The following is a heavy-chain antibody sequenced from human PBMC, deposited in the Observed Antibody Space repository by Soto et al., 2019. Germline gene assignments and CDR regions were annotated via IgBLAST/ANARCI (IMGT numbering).Heavy chain of an antibody. Sequence: QVQLVQSGAEVKRPGSSVKVSCKASGDTFNFYSINWVRQAPGLGLEWMGRVNPILSMSNYAQRFQGRVTMTADKSTSTAYMELSGLRSEDTAVYYCAAEGTVTTGMDVWGQGTTVTVSS. CDR3: AAEGTVTTGMDV. CDR1: GDTFNFYS. CDR2: VNPILSMS. D-gene: IGHD4-17*01. V-gene: IGHV1-69*04. J-gene: IGHJ6*02.